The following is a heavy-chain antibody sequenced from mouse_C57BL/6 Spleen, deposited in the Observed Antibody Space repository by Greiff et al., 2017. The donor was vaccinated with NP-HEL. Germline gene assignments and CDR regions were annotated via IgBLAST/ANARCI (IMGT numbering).Heavy chain of an antibody. D-gene: IGHD2-5*01. CDR3: TIYYSNYETWFAY. CDR1: GYTFTDYE. CDR2: IDPETGGT. Sequence: VQLQQSGAELVRPGASVTLSCKASGYTFTDYEMHWVKQTPVHGLEWIGAIDPETGGTAYNQKFKGKAILTADKSSSTAYMELRSLTSEDSAVYYCTIYYSNYETWFAYWGQGTLVTVSA. J-gene: IGHJ3*01. V-gene: IGHV1-15*01.